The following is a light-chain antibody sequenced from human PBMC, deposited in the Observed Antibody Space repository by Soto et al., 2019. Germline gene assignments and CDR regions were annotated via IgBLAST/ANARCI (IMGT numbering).Light chain of an antibody. Sequence: EIVLTQSPGTLSLSPGDRATLSCRASQSVSSSYLAWYQQRPGQAPRLLIYGASSRATGIPDRFSGSGSGTDFTLTISRLEPEDFAVYYCQQYGSSPFIFGPGTKVDIK. J-gene: IGKJ3*01. CDR2: GAS. V-gene: IGKV3-20*01. CDR1: QSVSSSY. CDR3: QQYGSSPFI.